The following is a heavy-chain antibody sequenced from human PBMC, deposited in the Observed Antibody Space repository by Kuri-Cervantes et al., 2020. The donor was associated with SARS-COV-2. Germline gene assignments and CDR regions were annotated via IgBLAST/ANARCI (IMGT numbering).Heavy chain of an antibody. V-gene: IGHV3-53*01. CDR1: GFTVSINY. D-gene: IGHD2-2*01. Sequence: GGSLRPPCAASGFTVSINYMSWVRQAPGKGLVWVTVLYSGGSTYYADSVKGRFTISRDNSKNTLYLQMNSLRAEATAVYYCARVGMPAYYFDYWGQGTLVTVSS. J-gene: IGHJ4*02. CDR2: LYSGGST. CDR3: ARVGMPAYYFDY.